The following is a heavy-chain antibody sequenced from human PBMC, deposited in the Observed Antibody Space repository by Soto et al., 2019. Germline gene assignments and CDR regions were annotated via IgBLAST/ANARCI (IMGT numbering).Heavy chain of an antibody. CDR2: IKQDGSEK. Sequence: GGSLRLSCAASGFTFSSYWMSWVRQAPGKGLEWVANIKQDGSEKYYVDSVKGRFTISRDNAKNSLYLQMNSLRAEDTAVYYCARVPRVLWFGESPRPIPYYFDYWGQGTLVTVSS. CDR1: GFTFSSYW. V-gene: IGHV3-7*05. D-gene: IGHD3-10*01. CDR3: ARVPRVLWFGESPRPIPYYFDY. J-gene: IGHJ4*02.